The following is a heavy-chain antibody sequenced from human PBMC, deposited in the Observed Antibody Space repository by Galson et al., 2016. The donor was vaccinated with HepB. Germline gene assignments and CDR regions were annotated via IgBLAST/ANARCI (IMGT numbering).Heavy chain of an antibody. CDR3: VIFGKVYCPGDCVTFDY. Sequence: SVKVSCKVFGGTFKSYVITWVRQAPGQGLEWIGGITPLHERVDYARKFQGRLTLTADESRSTAYLELRSLTSNDTAVYYCVIFGKVYCPGDCVTFDYWGQGAVVTVSS. CDR2: ITPLHERV. J-gene: IGHJ4*02. D-gene: IGHD2-21*01. V-gene: IGHV1-69*10. CDR1: GGTFKSYV.